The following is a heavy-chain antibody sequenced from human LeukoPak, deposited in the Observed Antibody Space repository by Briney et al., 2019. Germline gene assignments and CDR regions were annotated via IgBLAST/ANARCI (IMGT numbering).Heavy chain of an antibody. J-gene: IGHJ4*02. Sequence: ASVRVSCKASGYTFTSYGISWVRQAPGQGLEWMGWISGYNGNTNYAQKLQDRVSMTTDTSTSTAYMELKSLRSDDTAVYYCARGGYDSGGCPTRADDYWGQGTLVTVSS. V-gene: IGHV1-18*01. D-gene: IGHD3-22*01. CDR1: GYTFTSYG. CDR2: ISGYNGNT. CDR3: ARGGYDSGGCPTRADDY.